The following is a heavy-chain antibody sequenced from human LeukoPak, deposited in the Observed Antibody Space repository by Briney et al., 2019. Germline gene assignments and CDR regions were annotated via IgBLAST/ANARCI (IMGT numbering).Heavy chain of an antibody. J-gene: IGHJ4*02. CDR1: GFAFSSYW. V-gene: IGHV3-7*01. CDR2: IKQDGSEK. Sequence: PGGSLRLSCAASGFAFSSYWMSWVRQAPGKGLEWVANIKQDGSEKYYVDSVKGRFTISRDNAKNSLYLQMNSLRAEDTAVYYCARDLYYYDSSGSYYFDYWGQGTLVTVSS. D-gene: IGHD3-22*01. CDR3: ARDLYYYDSSGSYYFDY.